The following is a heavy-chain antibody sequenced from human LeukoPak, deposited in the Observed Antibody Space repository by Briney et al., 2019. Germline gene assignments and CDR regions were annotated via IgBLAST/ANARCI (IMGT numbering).Heavy chain of an antibody. D-gene: IGHD6-13*01. Sequence: GGSLRLSCAASGFTFSSYAMHWVRQAPGKGLEWVAVITYDGSNKYYADSVKGRFTISRDNSKNTLYLQMNSLRAEDTAVYYCARASTHTDFYSSSWLFDYWGQGTLVTVSS. CDR2: ITYDGSNK. J-gene: IGHJ4*02. V-gene: IGHV3-30-3*01. CDR3: ARASTHTDFYSSSWLFDY. CDR1: GFTFSSYA.